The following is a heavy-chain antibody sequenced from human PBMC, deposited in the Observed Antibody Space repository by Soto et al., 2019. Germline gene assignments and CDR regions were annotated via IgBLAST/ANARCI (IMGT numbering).Heavy chain of an antibody. D-gene: IGHD6-19*01. J-gene: IGHJ5*02. V-gene: IGHV4-59*01. CDR3: ARDSSGWSYNWFDP. CDR2: IYYSGST. CDR1: GGSISSYY. Sequence: QVQLQESGPGLVKPSETLSLTCTVSGGSISSYYWSWIRQPPGKGLEWIGYIYYSGSTNYNPSLKSRVTISVDTSKNQFSLKLSSVTAADTAVYYCARDSSGWSYNWFDPWGQGTLVTVSS.